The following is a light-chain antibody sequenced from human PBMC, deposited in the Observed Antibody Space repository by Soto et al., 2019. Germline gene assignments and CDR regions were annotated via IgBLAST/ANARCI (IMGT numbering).Light chain of an antibody. V-gene: IGKV3-15*01. J-gene: IGKJ1*01. CDR3: QQYNNWPPDRT. CDR1: QSVSSN. Sequence: EIGMTQSPATLSVSPGERATLSCRASQSVSSNLAWYQQKPGQAPRLLIYGASTRATGIPARFSGSGSGTEFTLTISSLKSEDFAIYFCQQYNNWPPDRTFGQGTKVEIK. CDR2: GAS.